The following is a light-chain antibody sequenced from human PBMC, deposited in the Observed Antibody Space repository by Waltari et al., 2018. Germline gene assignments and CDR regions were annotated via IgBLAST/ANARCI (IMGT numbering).Light chain of an antibody. Sequence: ERVMTQSPATLSVSPGERATPSCRARQSVRRNLAWYQQKFGQAPRLLIYGASTRATGIPARFSGSGSGTEFTLTISSLQSEDFAVYYCQQYDYWPTFGQGTKVEIK. CDR3: QQYDYWPT. CDR2: GAS. J-gene: IGKJ1*01. CDR1: QSVRRN. V-gene: IGKV3-15*01.